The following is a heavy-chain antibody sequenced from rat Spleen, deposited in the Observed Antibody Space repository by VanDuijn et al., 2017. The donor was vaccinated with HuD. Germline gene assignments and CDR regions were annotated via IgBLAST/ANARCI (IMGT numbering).Heavy chain of an antibody. CDR1: GFSLTSNG. J-gene: IGHJ3*01. CDR2: IWAGGST. CDR3: ARHGGSLGDWFAY. V-gene: IGHV2-72*01. Sequence: QVQLKESGPGLMQPSETLSLTCTVSGFSLTSNGVGWVRQPLGKGLVWMGTIWAGGSTFYNSAVQSRLTISRDTSKRQVFLKMNSLQPEDTGTYYCARHGGSLGDWFAYWGQGTLVTVSS. D-gene: IGHD3-2*01.